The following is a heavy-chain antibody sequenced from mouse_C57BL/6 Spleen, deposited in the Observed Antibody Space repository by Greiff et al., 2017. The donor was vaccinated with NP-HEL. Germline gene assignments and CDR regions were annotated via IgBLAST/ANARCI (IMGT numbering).Heavy chain of an antibody. CDR2: IYPGDGDT. V-gene: IGHV1-82*01. J-gene: IGHJ1*03. CDR3: AREGAIYDGYFRGYFDV. D-gene: IGHD2-3*01. CDR1: GYAFSSSW. Sequence: VQLQQSGPELVKPGASVKISCKASGYAFSSSWMNWVKQRPGKGLEWIGRIYPGDGDTNYNGKFKGKATLTADKSSSTAYMQLSSLTSEDSAVYFCAREGAIYDGYFRGYFDVWGTGTTVTVSS.